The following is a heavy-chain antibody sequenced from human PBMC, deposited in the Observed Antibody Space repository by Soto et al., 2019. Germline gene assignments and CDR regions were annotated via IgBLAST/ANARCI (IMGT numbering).Heavy chain of an antibody. V-gene: IGHV3-30*18. CDR2: MSSDGSNI. CDR3: AKDPAADTSMLLNWFDP. D-gene: IGHD5-18*01. Sequence: QVQLVESGGGVVQPGRSLRLSCAASGFIFSSYGFHWVRQAPGKGLEWVSVMSSDGSNIFYADSVRGRFTISRDNSKNTVYLHMNSLRDEDTAVYYCAKDPAADTSMLLNWFDPWGQGTLVTVSS. J-gene: IGHJ5*02. CDR1: GFIFSSYG.